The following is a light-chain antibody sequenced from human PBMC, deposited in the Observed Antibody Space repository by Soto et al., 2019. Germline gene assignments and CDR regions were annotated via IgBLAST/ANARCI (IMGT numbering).Light chain of an antibody. J-gene: IGLJ2*01. CDR1: NIGSKS. CDR2: YEI. CDR3: HVWDSDRDHPV. Sequence: SYELTQPPSVSVAPGKTARITCGGNNIGSKSVHWYQQKPGQAPVLVIYYEIDRPSGIPERFSGSNYGNTATLTISSVEAGDEADYYCHVWDSDRDHPVFGGGTKVTVL. V-gene: IGLV3-21*04.